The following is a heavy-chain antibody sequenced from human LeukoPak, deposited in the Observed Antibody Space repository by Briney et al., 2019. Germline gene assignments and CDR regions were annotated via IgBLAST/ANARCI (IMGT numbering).Heavy chain of an antibody. CDR2: INPNSGGT. V-gene: IGHV1-2*06. J-gene: IGHJ4*02. CDR3: ATIPYYYDSY. CDR1: GYTFTGXX. Sequence: ASVKVSCKASGYTFTGXXXHWVRQAPGQGLEWMGRINPNSGGTNYAQKFQGRVTMTRDTSISTAYMELSRLRSDDTAVYYCATIPYYYDSYWGQGTLVTVSS. D-gene: IGHD3-22*01.